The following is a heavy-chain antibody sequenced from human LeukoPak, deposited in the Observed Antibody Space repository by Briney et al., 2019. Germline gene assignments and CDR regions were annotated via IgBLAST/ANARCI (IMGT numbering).Heavy chain of an antibody. J-gene: IGHJ4*02. V-gene: IGHV3-21*01. CDR1: GFTFNDYT. CDR3: ATGLPSYSSSWYPGY. D-gene: IGHD6-13*01. CDR2: ISSSSIYI. Sequence: GGSLRLSCAASGFTFNDYTMNWVRQAPGKGLEWVSSISSSSIYIFYADSLKGRFTIPRDNAKNSLYLQMNSLRVEDTAVYYCATGLPSYSSSWYPGYWGQGTLVTVSS.